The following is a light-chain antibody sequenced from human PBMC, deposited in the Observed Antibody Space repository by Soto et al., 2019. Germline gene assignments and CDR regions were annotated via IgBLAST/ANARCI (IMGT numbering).Light chain of an antibody. CDR2: GAS. CDR3: LQHNSFPRT. Sequence: DIQMTQSPSSLSASVGDRVTITCRASQGIRIDLGWFQQRPGKAPKRLIYGASSLQSGVPPRFSGSGYGKEFTLTISNLQPEDFATYYCLQHNSFPRTFGQGSKLDIX. J-gene: IGKJ1*01. V-gene: IGKV1-17*02. CDR1: QGIRID.